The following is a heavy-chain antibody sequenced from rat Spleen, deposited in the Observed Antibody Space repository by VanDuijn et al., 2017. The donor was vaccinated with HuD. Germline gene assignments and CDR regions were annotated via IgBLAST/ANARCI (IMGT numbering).Heavy chain of an antibody. CDR1: GFTFSDYN. D-gene: IGHD1-11*01. CDR3: ARSGLTTEGIVRGVMDA. Sequence: EVRLVESGGGLVRPGRSLKLSCAASGFTFSDYNMAWVRQAPKKGLEWVATISYDGSSTYYRDSVKGRFTISRDNAKNTLYLQLNSLKSEDTAIYYCARSGLTTEGIVRGVMDAWGQGASVTVSS. CDR2: ISYDGSST. V-gene: IGHV5-7*01. J-gene: IGHJ4*01.